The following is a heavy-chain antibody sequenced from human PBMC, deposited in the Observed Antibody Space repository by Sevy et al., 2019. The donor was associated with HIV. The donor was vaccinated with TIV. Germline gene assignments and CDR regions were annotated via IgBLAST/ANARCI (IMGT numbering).Heavy chain of an antibody. Sequence: SETLSLTCAVYGGSFSGYYWSWIRQPPGKGLEWIGEINHSGSTNYNPSLKSRVTISVDTSKNQFSLKLSSVTAADTAVYYCARGTKIVVVPANGEDGMDVWGQWTTVTDSS. CDR1: GGSFSGYY. V-gene: IGHV4-34*01. CDR3: ARGTKIVVVPANGEDGMDV. J-gene: IGHJ6*02. D-gene: IGHD2-2*01. CDR2: INHSGST.